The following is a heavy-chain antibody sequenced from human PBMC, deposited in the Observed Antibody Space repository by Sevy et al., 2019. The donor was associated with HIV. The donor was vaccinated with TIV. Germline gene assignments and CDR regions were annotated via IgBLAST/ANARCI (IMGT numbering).Heavy chain of an antibody. J-gene: IGHJ6*02. CDR2: IIPILGTA. V-gene: IGHV1-69*13. D-gene: IGHD3-3*01. Sequence: ASVKVSCKASGGTFSSYAISWVRQAPGQGLEWMGGIIPILGTANYAQKFQGRVTITADESTSTAYMELSSLRSEDTAVYYCARDPSYDFWSGYRGEYGMDVWGQGTTVTVSS. CDR1: GGTFSSYA. CDR3: ARDPSYDFWSGYRGEYGMDV.